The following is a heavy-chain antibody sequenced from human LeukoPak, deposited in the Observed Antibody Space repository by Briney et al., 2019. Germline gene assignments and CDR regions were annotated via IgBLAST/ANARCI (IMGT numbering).Heavy chain of an antibody. V-gene: IGHV1-18*01. CDR3: ATGRDGYNEHDY. D-gene: IGHD5-24*01. J-gene: IGHJ4*02. CDR2: ISAYNGNT. Sequence: ASVKVSCKASGYTFTTYGISWVRQAPGQGLEWMGWISAYNGNTNYAQKLQGRVTMTTDTSTSTAYMELRSLRSDDTAVYYCATGRDGYNEHDYWGQGTLVTVSS. CDR1: GYTFTTYG.